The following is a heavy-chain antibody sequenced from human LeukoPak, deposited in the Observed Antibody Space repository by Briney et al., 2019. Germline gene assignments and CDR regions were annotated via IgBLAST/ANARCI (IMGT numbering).Heavy chain of an antibody. CDR3: ARACGGGSCRRNWFDP. CDR2: IIPIFGTA. Sequence: ASVKVSCKASGGTFSSYAISWVRQAPGQGLGWMGGIIPIFGTANYAQKFQGRVTITADESTSTAYMELSSLRSEDTAVYYCARACGGGSCRRNWFDPWGQGTLVTVSS. CDR1: GGTFSSYA. V-gene: IGHV1-69*13. D-gene: IGHD2-15*01. J-gene: IGHJ5*02.